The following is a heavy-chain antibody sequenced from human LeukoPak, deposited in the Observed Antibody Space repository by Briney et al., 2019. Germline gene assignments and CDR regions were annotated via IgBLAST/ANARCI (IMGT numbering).Heavy chain of an antibody. CDR2: IYTSGST. V-gene: IGHV4-61*02. D-gene: IGHD6-6*01. CDR3: AREGSIAARSGIDY. Sequence: PSQTLSLTCAVSGGSISSGGYSWSWIRQPAGKGLEWIGRIYTSGSTNYNPSLKSRVTISVDTSKNQFSLKLSSVTAADTAVYYCAREGSIAARSGIDYWGQGTLVTVSS. CDR1: GGSISSGGYS. J-gene: IGHJ4*02.